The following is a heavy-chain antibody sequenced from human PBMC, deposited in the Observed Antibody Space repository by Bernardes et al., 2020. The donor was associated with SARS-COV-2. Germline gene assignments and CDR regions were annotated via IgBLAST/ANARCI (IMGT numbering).Heavy chain of an antibody. CDR2: IKSKTDGGTT. V-gene: IGHV3-15*01. Sequence: GGSLRVSCAASGFTFSNAWMSWVRQAPGKGLEWVGRIKSKTDGGTTDYAAPVKGRFTISRDDSKNTLYLQMNSLKTEDTAVYYCTTVHYYDSRIDYWGQGTLVTVSS. CDR1: GFTFSNAW. CDR3: TTVHYYDSRIDY. D-gene: IGHD3-22*01. J-gene: IGHJ4*02.